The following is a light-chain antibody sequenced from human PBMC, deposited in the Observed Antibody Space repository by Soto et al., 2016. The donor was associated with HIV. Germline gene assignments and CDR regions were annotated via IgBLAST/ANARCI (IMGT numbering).Light chain of an antibody. CDR3: QQLNSYPFT. V-gene: IGKV1-12*01. CDR2: AAS. J-gene: IGKJ4*01. CDR1: QDISTW. Sequence: DIQMTQSPSSVSASVGDTVTITCRASQDISTWLAWYQQKPDKAPKLLISAASNLQSGVPSRFSGSGSGTDFTLTISSLQPEDFATYYCQQLNSYPFTFGGGTKVAIK.